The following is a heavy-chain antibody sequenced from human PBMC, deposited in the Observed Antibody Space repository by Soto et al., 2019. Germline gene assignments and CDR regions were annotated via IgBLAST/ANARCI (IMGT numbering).Heavy chain of an antibody. CDR1: GFTFSSYA. CDR2: ISYDGSNK. Sequence: GGSLRLSCAASGFTFSSYAMHWVRQAPGKGLEWVAVISYDGSNKYYADSVKGRFTISRDNSKNTLYPQMNSLRAEDTAVYYCAREQRVGCSGGSCYSEENWFDPWGQGTLVPVSS. V-gene: IGHV3-30-3*01. D-gene: IGHD2-15*01. J-gene: IGHJ5*02. CDR3: AREQRVGCSGGSCYSEENWFDP.